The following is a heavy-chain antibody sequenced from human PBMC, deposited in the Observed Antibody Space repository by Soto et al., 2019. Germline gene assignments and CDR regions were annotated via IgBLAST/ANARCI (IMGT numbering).Heavy chain of an antibody. CDR1: GFTFSSYG. CDR2: IWYDGSNK. J-gene: IGHJ6*02. D-gene: IGHD3-10*01. Sequence: QVQLVESGGGVVQPGRSLRLSCAASGFTFSSYGMNWVRQAPGKGLEWVAVIWYDGSNKYYADSVTGRFTISRDNSKNTRYLQMNSLRAEDTAVYYCAREMWVVELVPSYYGMDVWCQGTTVTVSS. V-gene: IGHV3-33*01. CDR3: AREMWVVELVPSYYGMDV.